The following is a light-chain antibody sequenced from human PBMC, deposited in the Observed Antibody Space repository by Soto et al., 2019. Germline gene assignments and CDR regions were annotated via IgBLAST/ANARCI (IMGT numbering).Light chain of an antibody. J-gene: IGKJ2*01. Sequence: EIVMTQSPATLSVSPGERATLSCRASQSVSTNLAWYQQKPGQAPRLLMYGASTRATGIPARFSGSGSGTEFTLTISSLQSEDFAVYYCQKYHNLPPYTFGQGTKLEIK. CDR3: QKYHNLPPYT. CDR2: GAS. CDR1: QSVSTN. V-gene: IGKV3-15*01.